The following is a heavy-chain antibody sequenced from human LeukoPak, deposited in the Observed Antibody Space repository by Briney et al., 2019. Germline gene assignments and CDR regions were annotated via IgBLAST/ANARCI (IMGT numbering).Heavy chain of an antibody. V-gene: IGHV1-69*04. Sequence: GASVKVSCKASGGTFSSYAISWVRQAPGQGLEWMGTIIPIVGIANYAQKFQGRVTITADKSTSTAYMELSSLRSEDTAVYYCARDGDMATIYFDYWGQGTLVTVSS. CDR3: ARDGDMATIYFDY. J-gene: IGHJ4*02. CDR1: GGTFSSYA. CDR2: IIPIVGIA. D-gene: IGHD5-12*01.